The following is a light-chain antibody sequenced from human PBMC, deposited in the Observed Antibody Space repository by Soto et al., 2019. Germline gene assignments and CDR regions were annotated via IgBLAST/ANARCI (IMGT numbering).Light chain of an antibody. CDR1: QSVDTH. Sequence: EIVLALSPAALSVSPEERATLSCRASQSVDTHLHWYQQKPGQAPRLLIYGASTRATGIPARFSGSGSGTEFTLTINSLQSEDFAVYYCQQSRKLYTLGQGTKVDIK. J-gene: IGKJ2*01. V-gene: IGKV3-15*01. CDR2: GAS. CDR3: QQSRKLYT.